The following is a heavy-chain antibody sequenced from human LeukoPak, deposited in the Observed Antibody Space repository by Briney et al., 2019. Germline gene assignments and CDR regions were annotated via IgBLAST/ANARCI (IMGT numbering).Heavy chain of an antibody. D-gene: IGHD3-10*01. J-gene: IGHJ6*02. CDR3: ARVRVTMVRGVITNYYYYGMDV. Sequence: GASVKVSCKASGYTFTSYAMNWVRQAPGQGLEWMGWINTNTGNPTYAQGFTGRFVFSLDTSVSTAYLQISSLKAEDTAVYYCARVRVTMVRGVITNYYYYGMDVWGQGTTVTVSS. CDR1: GYTFTSYA. V-gene: IGHV7-4-1*02. CDR2: INTNTGNP.